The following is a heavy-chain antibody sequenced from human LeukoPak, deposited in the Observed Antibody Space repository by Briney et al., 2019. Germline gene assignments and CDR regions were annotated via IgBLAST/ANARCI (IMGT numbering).Heavy chain of an antibody. J-gene: IGHJ4*02. Sequence: SETLSLTCAVYGGSFSGYYWSWIRQPPGKGLEWIGEINHSGSTNYNPSLKSRVTISVDTSKNQFSLKLSSVTAADTAVYYCASGNLESRYAQLNYFDYWGQGTLVTVSS. CDR2: INHSGST. V-gene: IGHV4-34*01. CDR1: GGSFSGYY. D-gene: IGHD2-15*01. CDR3: ASGNLESRYAQLNYFDY.